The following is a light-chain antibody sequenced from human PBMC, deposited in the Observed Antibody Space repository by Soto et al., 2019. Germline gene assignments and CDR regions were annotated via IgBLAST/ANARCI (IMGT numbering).Light chain of an antibody. CDR2: DVS. CDR3: SSYTTSNTLV. J-gene: IGLJ3*02. V-gene: IGLV2-14*01. CDR1: SSDVGGYNY. Sequence: QSVLTQPASVSGSPGQSITISCTGTSSDVGGYNYVSWYQQHPGKAPKLMIYDVSNRPSAVSNRFSGSKSGNTASLTISGLQAEDEADYYCSSYTTSNTLVFGGGTQLTVL.